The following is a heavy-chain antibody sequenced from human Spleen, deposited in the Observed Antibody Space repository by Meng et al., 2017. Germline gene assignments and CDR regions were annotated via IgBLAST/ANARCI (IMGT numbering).Heavy chain of an antibody. CDR3: ARVQLDV. CDR1: GYTFTGYY. CDR2: INPNSGGT. V-gene: IGHV1-2*06. D-gene: IGHD5-24*01. J-gene: IGHJ6*02. Sequence: ASVKVSCKASGYTFTGYYMHWVRQAPGQGLEWMGRINPNSGGTNYAQKFQGRVTMTTDTSTSTAYMELRSLRSDDTAVYYCARVQLDVWGQGTTVTVSS.